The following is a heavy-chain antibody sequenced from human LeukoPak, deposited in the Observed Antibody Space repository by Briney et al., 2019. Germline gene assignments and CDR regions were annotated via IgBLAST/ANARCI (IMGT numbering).Heavy chain of an antibody. CDR3: ARHYYDSTGYYYFDY. Sequence: PSETLSLTCSVSGGSITGSSYYWGWIRQPPGKGLEWIGGMYYSGSTYYNPSLKSRVTISVDTSKNQFSLKLSSVTAADTAVYYCARHYYDSTGYYYFDYWGQGTLVTVSS. CDR1: GGSITGSSYY. D-gene: IGHD3-22*01. V-gene: IGHV4-39*01. CDR2: MYYSGST. J-gene: IGHJ4*02.